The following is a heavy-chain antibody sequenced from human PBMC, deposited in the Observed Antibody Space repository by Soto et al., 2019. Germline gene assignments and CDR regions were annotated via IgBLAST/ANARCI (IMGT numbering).Heavy chain of an antibody. V-gene: IGHV3-23*01. D-gene: IGHD6-13*01. CDR2: ISGSDGST. Sequence: EVQLLESGGALVQPGGSLRLSCAASGFTFSSYAMNWVRQAPGKGLEWVSVISGSDGSTYYADSVKGRFTISRDNSKNTLNLQMNSLRAEDTAVYYCARRSSSWYSDYWGQGTLVTVSS. CDR3: ARRSSSWYSDY. J-gene: IGHJ4*02. CDR1: GFTFSSYA.